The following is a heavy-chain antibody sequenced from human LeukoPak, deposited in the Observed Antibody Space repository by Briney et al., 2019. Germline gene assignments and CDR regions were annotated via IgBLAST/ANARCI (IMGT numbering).Heavy chain of an antibody. CDR3: AKVGNSSTYYPYYFGY. V-gene: IGHV3-23*01. D-gene: IGHD3-22*01. J-gene: IGHJ4*02. Sequence: GGSLRLSCAASGFTFSSYAMSWVRQAPGKGLEWVSVISDTGSSAYFADSVKGRFTISRDNSKNTLYLQMSSLRAEDTAVYYCAKVGNSSTYYPYYFGYWGQGTLVTVSS. CDR2: ISDTGSSA. CDR1: GFTFSSYA.